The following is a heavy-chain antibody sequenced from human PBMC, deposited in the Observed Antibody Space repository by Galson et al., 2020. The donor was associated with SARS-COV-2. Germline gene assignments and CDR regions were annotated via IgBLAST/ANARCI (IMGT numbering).Heavy chain of an antibody. J-gene: IGHJ6*02. CDR3: ARVGRDFTIFGVVIKEDYYYGMDV. CDR1: GFTFSSYW. CDR2: INSDGSST. Sequence: GGSLRLSCAASGFTFSSYWMHWVRQAPGKGLVWVSRINSDGSSTNYADSVKGRFTISRDNAKNTLYLQMNSLRAEDTAVYYCARVGRDFTIFGVVIKEDYYYGMDVWGQGTTVTVSS. V-gene: IGHV3-74*01. D-gene: IGHD3-3*01.